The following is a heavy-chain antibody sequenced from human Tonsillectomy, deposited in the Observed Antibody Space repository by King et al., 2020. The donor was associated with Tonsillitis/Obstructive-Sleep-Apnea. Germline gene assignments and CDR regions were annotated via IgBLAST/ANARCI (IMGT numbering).Heavy chain of an antibody. CDR3: ARDIVTTSGGSYYFDY. CDR1: GFTVSSNY. Sequence: VQLVESGGGLIQPGGSLRLSCAASGFTVSSNYMSWVRQAPGKGLEWVSVIYNGCSTNYEDSVKGRFTISRDNSKNTLYLQMNSLRAEDTAVYYCARDIVTTSGGSYYFDYWGQGTLVTVSS. CDR2: IYNGCST. V-gene: IGHV3-53*01. J-gene: IGHJ4*02. D-gene: IGHD5-12*01.